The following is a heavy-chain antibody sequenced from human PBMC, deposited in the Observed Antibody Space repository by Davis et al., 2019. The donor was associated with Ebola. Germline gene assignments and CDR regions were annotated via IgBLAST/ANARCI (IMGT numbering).Heavy chain of an antibody. J-gene: IGHJ4*02. V-gene: IGHV3-7*01. D-gene: IGHD3-22*01. CDR3: ARNFNCYDSSGYYYGALEFFDY. CDR2: IKTDGSEE. Sequence: GESLKISCAASGFTFSSYAMSWVRQAPGKGLEWVANIKTDGSEEHYVDSVKGRFSMSRDNAKNSLSLQLDSLRDEDTAVYYCARNFNCYDSSGYYYGALEFFDYWGQGTLVTVSS. CDR1: GFTFSSYA.